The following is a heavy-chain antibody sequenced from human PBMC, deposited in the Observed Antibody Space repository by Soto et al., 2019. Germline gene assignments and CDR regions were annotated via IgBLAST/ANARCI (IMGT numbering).Heavy chain of an antibody. CDR2: INPKFGDT. CDR1: GYTFTAYH. Sequence: QVQLVQSGAEVKEPGDSVRVSCEASGYTFTAYHIHWVRQAPGQGLEWMGWINPKFGDTTYAQDFQGRVSMTSDMSISTVYMEWSRLTSDDTAIYYCARNMDYYYGRGSGNGHGVWGQGNTVTVFS. V-gene: IGHV1-2*02. CDR3: ARNMDYYYGRGSGNGHGV. J-gene: IGHJ6*02. D-gene: IGHD3-10*02.